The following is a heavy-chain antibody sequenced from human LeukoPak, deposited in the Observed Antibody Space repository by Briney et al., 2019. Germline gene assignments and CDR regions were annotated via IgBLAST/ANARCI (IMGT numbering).Heavy chain of an antibody. Sequence: GGSLRLSCAASGFTFSDYYMSWIRQAPGKGLEWVSYISSSGSTIYYADSMKGRFTISRDNAKNSLYLQMNSLRAEDMALYYCAKDRSSWYDAFDIWGQGTMVTVSS. CDR2: ISSSGSTI. CDR3: AKDRSSWYDAFDI. V-gene: IGHV3-11*01. D-gene: IGHD6-13*01. J-gene: IGHJ3*02. CDR1: GFTFSDYY.